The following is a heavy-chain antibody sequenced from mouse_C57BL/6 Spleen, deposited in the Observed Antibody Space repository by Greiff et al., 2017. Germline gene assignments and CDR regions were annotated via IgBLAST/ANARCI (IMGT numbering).Heavy chain of an antibody. Sequence: VQLQQSGPELVKPGASVKISCKASGYAFSSSWMNWVKQRPGKGLEWIGRIYPGDGDTNYNGKFKGKATLTADKSSSTAYMQRSSLTSEDSAVYFCARDGVVTTHFDYWGQGTTLTVSS. CDR1: GYAFSSSW. CDR2: IYPGDGDT. J-gene: IGHJ2*01. CDR3: ARDGVVTTHFDY. V-gene: IGHV1-82*01. D-gene: IGHD2-2*01.